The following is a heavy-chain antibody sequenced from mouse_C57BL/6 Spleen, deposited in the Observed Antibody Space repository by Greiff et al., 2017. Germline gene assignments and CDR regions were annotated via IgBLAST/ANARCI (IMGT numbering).Heavy chain of an antibody. Sequence: QVQLKQSGPELVKPGASVKISCKASGYAFSSSWMNWVKQRPGKGLEWIGRIYPGDGDTNYNGKFKGKATLTADKSSSTAYMQLSSLTSEDSAVYFCARRRGELYYYGSSYGYFDYWGQGTTLTVSS. CDR1: GYAFSSSW. CDR3: ARRRGELYYYGSSYGYFDY. D-gene: IGHD1-1*01. J-gene: IGHJ2*01. CDR2: IYPGDGDT. V-gene: IGHV1-82*01.